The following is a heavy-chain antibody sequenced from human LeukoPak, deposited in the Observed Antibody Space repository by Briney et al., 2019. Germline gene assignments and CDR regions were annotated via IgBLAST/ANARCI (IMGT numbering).Heavy chain of an antibody. Sequence: SGGSLRLACSASGFTFSRYAIHWVRQAPGKGLEYVSAISSNGGRTYYADSVKGRFTISRDNSKNTLYLQMSSLRAEDTAVYYCVKDLHSNGWYVYDYWGQGTLVTVSS. CDR1: GFTFSRYA. CDR3: VKDLHSNGWYVYDY. J-gene: IGHJ4*02. CDR2: ISSNGGRT. V-gene: IGHV3-64D*06. D-gene: IGHD6-19*01.